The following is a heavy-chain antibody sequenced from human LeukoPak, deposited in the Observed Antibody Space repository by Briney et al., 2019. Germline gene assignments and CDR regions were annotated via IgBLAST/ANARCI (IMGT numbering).Heavy chain of an antibody. J-gene: IGHJ4*02. D-gene: IGHD2-2*01. Sequence: GGSLRLSCVASGFTFNTYAMHWVRQAPGKGLEWVAVISYDGSNKYYADSVKGRFTISRDNSKNTLYLQMNSLRAEDTAVYYCAKPKDCSSTSCRYYFDYWGQGTLVTVSS. CDR3: AKPKDCSSTSCRYYFDY. CDR1: GFTFNTYA. V-gene: IGHV3-30-3*02. CDR2: ISYDGSNK.